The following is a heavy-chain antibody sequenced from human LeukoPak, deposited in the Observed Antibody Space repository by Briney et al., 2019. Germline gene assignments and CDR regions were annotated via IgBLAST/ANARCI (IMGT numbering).Heavy chain of an antibody. CDR2: TYYRSRWQN. CDR1: GESVSNNNAA. J-gene: IGHJ4*02. Sequence: SQTLSLTCAISGESVSNNNAAWNWIRQSPSRGLEWLGRTYYRSRWQNDYALSVRGRITISPDTTQNQFSLQLNSVTPEDTAVYYCASSGNYRFDYWGRGILVTVSS. D-gene: IGHD1-7*01. V-gene: IGHV6-1*01. CDR3: ASSGNYRFDY.